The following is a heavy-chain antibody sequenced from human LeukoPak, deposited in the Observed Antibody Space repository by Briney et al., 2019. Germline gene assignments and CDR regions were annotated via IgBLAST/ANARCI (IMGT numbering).Heavy chain of an antibody. Sequence: SETLSLTCTVSGGSISSNSYYWVWIRQPPGKGLEWIGSIYYSGITNYNPPLKSRLTISVDTSKNQFSLKLRSVTAADTAVYHCVTGSNFPYWGQGTLVTVSS. CDR1: GGSISSNSYY. CDR2: IYYSGIT. J-gene: IGHJ4*02. CDR3: VTGSNFPY. D-gene: IGHD1-26*01. V-gene: IGHV4-39*01.